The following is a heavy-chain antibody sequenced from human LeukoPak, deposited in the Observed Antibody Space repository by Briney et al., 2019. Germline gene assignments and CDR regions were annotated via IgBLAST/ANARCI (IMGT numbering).Heavy chain of an antibody. CDR3: ARGRARTAGIAVAGTLVHYYYYGMDV. J-gene: IGHJ6*02. CDR1: GGSFSGYY. Sequence: SETLSLTCAVYGGSFSGYYWSWIRQPPGKGLEWIGEINHSGSTNYNPSLKSRVTISVDTSKNQFSLKLSSVTAADTAVYYCARGRARTAGIAVAGTLVHYYYYGMDVWGQGTTVTVSS. V-gene: IGHV4-34*01. CDR2: INHSGST. D-gene: IGHD6-19*01.